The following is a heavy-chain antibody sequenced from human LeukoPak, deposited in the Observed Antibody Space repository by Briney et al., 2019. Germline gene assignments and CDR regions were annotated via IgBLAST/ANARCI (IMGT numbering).Heavy chain of an antibody. V-gene: IGHV3-33*01. CDR3: ARDPSFYDFWSGYYSYDAFDI. CDR2: IWYDGSNK. CDR1: GFTFSSYG. J-gene: IGHJ3*02. Sequence: PGGSLRLSCAASGFTFSSYGMHWVRQAPGKGLEWVAVIWYDGSNKYYADSVKGRFTISRDNSKNTLYLQMNSLRAEDTAVYYCARDPSFYDFWSGYYSYDAFDIWGQGTMVTVSS. D-gene: IGHD3-3*01.